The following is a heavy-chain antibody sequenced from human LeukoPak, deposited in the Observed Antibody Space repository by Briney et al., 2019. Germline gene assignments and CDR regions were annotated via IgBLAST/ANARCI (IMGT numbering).Heavy chain of an antibody. D-gene: IGHD2-2*01. CDR3: ARVVHCSSTSCYHHWFDP. CDR2: ISSSSSYI. CDR1: GFTFSSYS. J-gene: IGHJ5*02. V-gene: IGHV3-21*01. Sequence: GGSLRLSCAASGFTFSSYSMNWVRQAPGKGLEWVSSISSSSSYIYYADSVKGRFTISRDNAKNSLYLQMNSLRAEDTAVYYCARVVHCSSTSCYHHWFDPWGQGTLVTVSS.